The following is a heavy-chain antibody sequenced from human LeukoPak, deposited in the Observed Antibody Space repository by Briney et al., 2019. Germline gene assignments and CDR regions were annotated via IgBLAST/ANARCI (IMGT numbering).Heavy chain of an antibody. Sequence: SGGSLRLSCAASGFTFSSYAMHWVRQAPGKGLEWVSSISSSSSYIYYADSVKGRFTISRDNSKNTLYLQMNSLRAEDTAVYYCARDRSGLSYRSWAFDIWGQGTMVTVSS. CDR2: ISSSSSYI. CDR3: ARDRSGLSYRSWAFDI. J-gene: IGHJ3*02. D-gene: IGHD2-2*02. V-gene: IGHV3-21*01. CDR1: GFTFSSYA.